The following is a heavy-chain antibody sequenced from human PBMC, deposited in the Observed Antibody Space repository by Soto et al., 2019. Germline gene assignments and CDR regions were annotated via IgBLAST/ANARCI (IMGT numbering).Heavy chain of an antibody. D-gene: IGHD1-1*01. Sequence: QLQLQESGSGLVKPSQTLSLTCAVSGGSISSGGYSWNWIRQTPGKGLEWIGYIYHSGSTYYNPSLKSRVTISVDKSKNQFSLKLTSVTAADTAVYYCARDQLEGNWFDPWGQGTLVTVSS. CDR3: ARDQLEGNWFDP. J-gene: IGHJ5*02. CDR1: GGSISSGGYS. CDR2: IYHSGST. V-gene: IGHV4-30-2*01.